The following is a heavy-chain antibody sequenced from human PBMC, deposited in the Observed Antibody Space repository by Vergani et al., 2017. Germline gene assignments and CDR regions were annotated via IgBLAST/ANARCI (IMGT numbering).Heavy chain of an antibody. CDR1: GFTFRNYA. CDR2: INKDGSEQ. D-gene: IGHD4-17*01. CDR3: ARDPEHGAIDY. V-gene: IGHV3-7*01. J-gene: IGHJ4*02. Sequence: EVQLLESGGGLAQPGGSLRLSCAASGFTFRNYAMTWVRQAPGKGLEWVAEINKDGSEQYYVDSVRGRFTISRDNTKNSLYLQMNNLRGEDTAVYYCARDPEHGAIDYWVQGTLVTVSS.